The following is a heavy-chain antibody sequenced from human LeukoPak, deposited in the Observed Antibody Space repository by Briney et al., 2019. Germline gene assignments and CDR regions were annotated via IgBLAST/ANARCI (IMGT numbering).Heavy chain of an antibody. CDR3: ASSITIFGGTIDY. CDR2: IIPIFGTA. CDR1: GYTFTSYD. Sequence: ASVKVSCKASGYTFTSYDINWVRQATGQGLEWMGGIIPIFGTANYAQKFQGRVTITTDESTSTAYMELSSLRSEDTAVYYCASSITIFGGTIDYWGQGTLVTVSS. J-gene: IGHJ4*02. V-gene: IGHV1-69*05. D-gene: IGHD3-3*01.